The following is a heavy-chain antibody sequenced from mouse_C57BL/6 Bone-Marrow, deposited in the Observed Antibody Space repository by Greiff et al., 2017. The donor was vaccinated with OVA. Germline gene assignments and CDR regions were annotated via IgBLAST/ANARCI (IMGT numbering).Heavy chain of an antibody. CDR1: GYSITSGYF. CDR3: AGRAVHEGFAY. D-gene: IGHD3-3*01. Sequence: EVQLQESGPGLVKPSQSLSLTCSVTGYSITSGYFWNWIRQFPGNKLECMGYISYDGSNNYNPSLKNRIPFTRDTSKNQFFLKLNAVTTEDTATDYCAGRAVHEGFAYWGQGTLVTVAA. V-gene: IGHV3-6*01. J-gene: IGHJ3*01. CDR2: ISYDGSN.